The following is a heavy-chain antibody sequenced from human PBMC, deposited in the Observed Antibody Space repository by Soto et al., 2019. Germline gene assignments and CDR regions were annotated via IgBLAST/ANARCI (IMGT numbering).Heavy chain of an antibody. J-gene: IGHJ5*02. CDR1: GFIFSDYG. V-gene: IGHV3-30*03. CDR2: ISYHGSNK. Sequence: GGSLRLSCVVSGFIFSDYGMHWVRQAPGKGLEWVAAISYHGSNKYYADSVKGRFTISRDNSKNTLYLQMNSLRAEDMAVYYCARDRWFDPWGQGTLVTVSS. CDR3: ARDRWFDP.